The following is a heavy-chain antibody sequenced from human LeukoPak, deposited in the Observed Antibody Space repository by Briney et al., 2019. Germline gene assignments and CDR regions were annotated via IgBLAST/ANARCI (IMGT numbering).Heavy chain of an antibody. J-gene: IGHJ4*02. CDR1: GFTITTYS. D-gene: IGHD2-15*01. CDR2: ISSGSGTI. V-gene: IGHV3-48*02. CDR3: VRGHCSGASCYSRNFDY. Sequence: GGSLRLSCAASGFTITTYSMNWVRQAPGKGLEWVSYISSGSGTIYYADSVKGRFTISRDNAKNSLYLEMNSLRDEDTAVYYCVRGHCSGASCYSRNFDYWGQGTLVTVSS.